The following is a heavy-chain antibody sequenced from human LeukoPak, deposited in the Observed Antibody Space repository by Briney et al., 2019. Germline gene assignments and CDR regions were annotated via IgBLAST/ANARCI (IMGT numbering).Heavy chain of an antibody. J-gene: IGHJ4*02. V-gene: IGHV1-8*03. CDR1: GYTFTTYE. Sequence: ASVKVSCKASGYTFTTYEIHWVRQATGQGLEWMGWINPNSGNTGYAQKFQGRVTITRNTSMRTAYMELSSLRSEDTAVYYCARGASRSFDYWGQGTLVTVSS. CDR3: ARGASRSFDY. CDR2: INPNSGNT.